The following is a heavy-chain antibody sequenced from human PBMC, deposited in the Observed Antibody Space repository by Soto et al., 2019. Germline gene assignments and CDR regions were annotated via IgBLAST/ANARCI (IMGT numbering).Heavy chain of an antibody. Sequence: SETLSLTCAVYGGSFSGYYWSWIRQPPGKGLEWIGEINHSGSTNYNPSLKSRVTISVDTSKNQFSLKLSSVTAADTAVYYCARGRLSSSWYYVWGKGTTVTVSS. CDR2: INHSGST. J-gene: IGHJ6*04. V-gene: IGHV4-34*01. D-gene: IGHD6-13*01. CDR3: ARGRLSSSWYYV. CDR1: GGSFSGYY.